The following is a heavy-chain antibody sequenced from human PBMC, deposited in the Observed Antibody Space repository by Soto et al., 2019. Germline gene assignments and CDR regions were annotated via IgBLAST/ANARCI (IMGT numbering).Heavy chain of an antibody. V-gene: IGHV3-33*01. CDR1: GFTFSSYG. J-gene: IGHJ4*02. CDR3: ARGAPMYDFCSGYWAARLDY. D-gene: IGHD3-3*01. CDR2: IWYDGSNK. Sequence: QVQLVESGGGVVQPGRSLRLSCAASGFTFSSYGMHWVRQAPGKGLEWVAVIWYDGSNKYYADSVKGRFTISRDHSKNTLYLQLNSLRAEDTAVYYCARGAPMYDFCSGYWAARLDYWGQGTLVTVSS.